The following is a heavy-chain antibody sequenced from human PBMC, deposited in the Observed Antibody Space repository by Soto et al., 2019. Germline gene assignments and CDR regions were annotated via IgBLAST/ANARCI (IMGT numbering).Heavy chain of an antibody. CDR3: AHSRCGGDCLRSYSSHYYYGMDV. CDR2: IYWDDDK. V-gene: IGHV2-5*02. J-gene: IGHJ6*02. D-gene: IGHD2-21*02. Sequence: QITLKESGPTLVKPTQTLTLTCTFSGFSLSTGGVGVGWIRQPPGKALEWLALIYWDDDKRYSPSLKGRLTVTKDTSNNQVVLTMTNMDPVDTATYYCAHSRCGGDCLRSYSSHYYYGMDVWGQGTTVTVSS. CDR1: GFSLSTGGVG.